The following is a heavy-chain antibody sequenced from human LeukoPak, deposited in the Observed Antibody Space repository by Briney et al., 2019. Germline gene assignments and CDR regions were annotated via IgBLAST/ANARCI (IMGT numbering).Heavy chain of an antibody. CDR3: GRDPNGDYIGAFDF. D-gene: IGHD4-17*01. CDR1: GFTFSSNP. J-gene: IGHJ3*01. CDR2: INPSGGNT. Sequence: GSLRLSCAGSGFTFSSNPLSWVRQAPGKGLEWVSAINPSGGNTYYADSVKGRFTMYRDNSRDTLYLQMNNLRAEDTAVYYCGRDPNGDYIGAFDFWSQGTLVTVSS. V-gene: IGHV3-23*01.